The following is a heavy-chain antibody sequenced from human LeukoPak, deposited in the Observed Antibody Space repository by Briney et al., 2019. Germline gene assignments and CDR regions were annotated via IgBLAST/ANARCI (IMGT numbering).Heavy chain of an antibody. Sequence: SETLSLTCTVSGGSISSGSFYWSWIRQPPGKGLEWIGYIYYTGSTNYNPSLKSRVTISVDTSKNQFSLKLSSVTAADTAVYHCARGSESDSDNWFDPWGQGTLVTVSS. D-gene: IGHD2-21*01. J-gene: IGHJ5*02. V-gene: IGHV4-61*01. CDR2: IYYTGST. CDR3: ARGSESDSDNWFDP. CDR1: GGSISSGSFY.